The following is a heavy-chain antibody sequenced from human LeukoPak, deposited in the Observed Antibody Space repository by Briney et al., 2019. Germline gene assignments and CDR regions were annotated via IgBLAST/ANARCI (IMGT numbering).Heavy chain of an antibody. D-gene: IGHD3-16*02. J-gene: IGHJ3*02. CDR1: GFTFSSYA. V-gene: IGHV3-23*01. CDR2: ISSSGGST. Sequence: GGSLRLSCAASGFTFSSYAMSWVRQAPGKGLEWVSAISSSGGSTYYADSVKGRFTISRGNSKNTLYLQMNGLRAEDTAVYYCAKDRSARPADAFDIWGQGTMVTVSS. CDR3: AKDRSARPADAFDI.